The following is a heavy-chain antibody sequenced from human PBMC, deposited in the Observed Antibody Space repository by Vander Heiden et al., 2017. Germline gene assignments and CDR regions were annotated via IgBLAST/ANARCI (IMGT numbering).Heavy chain of an antibody. CDR1: GYTFTSYA. CDR2: INAGNGNT. J-gene: IGHJ6*02. V-gene: IGHV1-3*01. Sequence: QVQLVQSGAEVKKPGASVTVSCKASGYTFTSYAMHWVRQAPGQRLEWMGWINAGNGNTKYSQKFQGRVTITRDTSASTAYMELSSLRSEDTAVYYCARYPREPVRYYYGMDVWGQGTTVTVSS. CDR3: ARYPREPVRYYYGMDV. D-gene: IGHD4-17*01.